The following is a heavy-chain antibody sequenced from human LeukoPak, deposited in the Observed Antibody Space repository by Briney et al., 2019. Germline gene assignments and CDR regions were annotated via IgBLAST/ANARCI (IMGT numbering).Heavy chain of an antibody. Sequence: ASVKVSCKASGYTFTGYYIHWVRQAPGQGLEWMGWINPHSGGTNYAQKFQGGVTMTRDTSTSTVYMELSSLRSEDTAVYYCARAPTMIVVDTFDYWGQGTLVTVSS. D-gene: IGHD3-22*01. CDR2: INPHSGGT. CDR1: GYTFTGYY. J-gene: IGHJ4*02. V-gene: IGHV1-2*02. CDR3: ARAPTMIVVDTFDY.